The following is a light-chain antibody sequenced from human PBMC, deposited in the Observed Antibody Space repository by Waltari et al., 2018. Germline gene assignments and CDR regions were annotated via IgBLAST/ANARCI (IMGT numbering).Light chain of an antibody. CDR1: SGHSSNV. Sequence: QLVLTQSPSASASLGASVKLTCPLTSGHSSNVIAWLQQRPEKGPRYLMKVNSDGSHSKGDEIPDRFSGSSSGAERYLTISNLQSEDEADYFCQTGGHGTWVFGGGTTLTVL. J-gene: IGLJ3*02. CDR2: VNSDGSH. CDR3: QTGGHGTWV. V-gene: IGLV4-69*01.